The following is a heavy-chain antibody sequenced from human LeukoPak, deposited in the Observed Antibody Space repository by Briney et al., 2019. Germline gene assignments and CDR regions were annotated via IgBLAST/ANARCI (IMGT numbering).Heavy chain of an antibody. CDR1: GGSISSGGYY. V-gene: IGHV4-31*03. Sequence: KPSETLSLTCTVSGGSISSGGYYWSWIRQHPGKGLEWTGYIYYSGSTYYNPSLKSRVTISVDTSKNQFSLKLSSVTAADTAVYYCASHLKDYDSSGYPDYWGQGTLVTVSS. CDR3: ASHLKDYDSSGYPDY. J-gene: IGHJ4*02. D-gene: IGHD3-22*01. CDR2: IYYSGST.